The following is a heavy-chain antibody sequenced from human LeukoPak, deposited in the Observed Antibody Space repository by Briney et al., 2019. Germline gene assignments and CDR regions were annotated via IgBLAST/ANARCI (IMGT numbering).Heavy chain of an antibody. D-gene: IGHD3-16*01. CDR3: GREVIDYVWGGHHNALKI. V-gene: IGHV4-4*07. Sequence: PSETLSLTCAVYGGSFSGYYWSWIRQPAGKGLEWIGRIYTSVNTSYNPSLKSRVSISVVTSKNQFSLQLSSVTAADTAVYYCGREVIDYVWGGHHNALKIWAQGKMVTFS. CDR1: GGSFSGYY. J-gene: IGHJ3*02. CDR2: IYTSVNT.